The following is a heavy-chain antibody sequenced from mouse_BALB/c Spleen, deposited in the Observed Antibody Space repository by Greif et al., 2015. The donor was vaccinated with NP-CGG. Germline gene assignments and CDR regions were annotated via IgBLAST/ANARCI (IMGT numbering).Heavy chain of an antibody. Sequence: EVKLVESGGGLVQPGGSRKLSCAASGFTFSSFGMHWVRQAPEKGLEWVAYISSGSSTIYYADTVKGRFTISRDNPKNTLFLQITSLRSEDTAMYYCARKNYYGSSAYYAMDYWGQGTSVTVSS. V-gene: IGHV5-17*02. D-gene: IGHD1-1*01. CDR1: GFTFSSFG. CDR3: ARKNYYGSSAYYAMDY. J-gene: IGHJ4*01. CDR2: ISSGSSTI.